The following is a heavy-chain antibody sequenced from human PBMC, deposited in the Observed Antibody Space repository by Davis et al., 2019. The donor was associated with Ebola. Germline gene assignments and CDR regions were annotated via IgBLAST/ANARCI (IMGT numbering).Heavy chain of an antibody. CDR2: VRSHGSDD. Sequence: GGSLRLSWAASGFTFNIFDMHWVRQAPGRGLEWVAFVRSHGSDDHYADSVKGRFTISRDNSKNTLYLQMNSLRPEDTAVYYCARDSDDYCFDYWGQGTLVTVSS. CDR3: ARDSDDYCFDY. V-gene: IGHV3-30*02. CDR1: GFTFNIFD. J-gene: IGHJ4*02. D-gene: IGHD2-21*02.